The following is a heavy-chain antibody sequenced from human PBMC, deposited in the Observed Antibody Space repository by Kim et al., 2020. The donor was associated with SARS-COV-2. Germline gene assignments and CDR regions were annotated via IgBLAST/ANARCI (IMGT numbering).Heavy chain of an antibody. CDR1: GGTFSSYA. J-gene: IGHJ4*02. CDR2: IIPIFGTA. D-gene: IGHD3-22*01. CDR3: ARDLRAYDSSRLLLN. V-gene: IGHV1-69*13. Sequence: SVKVSCKASGGTFSSYAISWVRQAPGQGLEWMGGIIPIFGTANYAQKFQGRVTITADESTSTAYMELSSLRSEDTAVYYCARDLRAYDSSRLLLNWGQGTLVTVSS.